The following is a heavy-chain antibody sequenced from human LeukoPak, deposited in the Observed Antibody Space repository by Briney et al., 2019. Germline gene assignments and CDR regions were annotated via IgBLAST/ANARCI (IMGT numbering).Heavy chain of an antibody. CDR2: INSDGSWT. V-gene: IGHV3-74*01. D-gene: IGHD5-18*01. CDR3: AKDSPAIPGFAAVDTAMPRTDAFDI. J-gene: IGHJ3*02. CDR1: GNYW. Sequence: PGGSLRLSCAASGNYWMHWVRQAPGKGLVWVSHINSDGSWTSYADSVKGRFTISKDNAKNTVYLQMNSLRAEDTAVYYCAKDSPAIPGFAAVDTAMPRTDAFDIWGQGTMVTVSS.